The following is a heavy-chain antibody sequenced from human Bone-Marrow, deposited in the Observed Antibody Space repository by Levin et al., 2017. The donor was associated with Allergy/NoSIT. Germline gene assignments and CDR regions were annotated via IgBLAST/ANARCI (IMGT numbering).Heavy chain of an antibody. CDR2: IKSKTDGGTT. CDR1: GFTFRNAW. Sequence: PGGSLRLSCAASGFTFRNAWMSWVRQAPGKGLEWVGRIKSKTDGGTTDYAAPVKGGLTISRDDSKNTLFLEMKSLTTEDTAVYYCARDRREAMMYANDYWGQGSLVTVSS. V-gene: IGHV3-15*01. D-gene: IGHD2-8*01. CDR3: ARDRREAMMYANDY. J-gene: IGHJ4*02.